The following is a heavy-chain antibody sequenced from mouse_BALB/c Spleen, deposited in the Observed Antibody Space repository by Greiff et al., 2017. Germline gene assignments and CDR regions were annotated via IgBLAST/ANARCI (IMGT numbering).Heavy chain of an antibody. J-gene: IGHJ3*01. CDR2: INPSTGYT. D-gene: IGHD2-3*01. CDR1: GYTFTSYW. CDR3: ARRDGYYGWFAY. Sequence: VQLQQSGAELAKPGASVKMSCKASGYTFTSYWMHWVKQRPGQGLEWIGYINPSTGYTEYNQKFKDKATLTADKSSSTAYMQLSSLTSEDSAVYYCARRDGYYGWFAYWGQGTLVTVSA. V-gene: IGHV1-7*01.